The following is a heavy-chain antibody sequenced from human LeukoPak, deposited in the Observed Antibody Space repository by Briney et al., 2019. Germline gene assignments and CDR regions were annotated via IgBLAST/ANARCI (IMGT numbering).Heavy chain of an antibody. CDR3: ASLPGY. CDR2: IYYSGSI. Sequence: SETLSLTCTVSGGSISSYYWSWIRQPPGKGLEWIGYIYYSGSINYNPSLKSRVTISVDTSKNQFSLKLSSVTAADTAVYYCASLPGYWGQGTLVTVSS. J-gene: IGHJ4*02. V-gene: IGHV4-59*01. CDR1: GGSISSYY.